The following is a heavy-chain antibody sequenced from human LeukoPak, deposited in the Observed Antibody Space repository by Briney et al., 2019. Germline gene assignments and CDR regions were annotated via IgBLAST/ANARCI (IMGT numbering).Heavy chain of an antibody. D-gene: IGHD2-2*02. CDR3: ARGDRYCSSTSCYTGYYYYYMDV. CDR2: TYYRSKWNH. Sequence: SQTLSLTCAISGDSVSSNRVAWNWIRQSPTRGLEWLGRTYYRSKWNHDYGVFVRGRITIYADTSKNEFHLHLNSVTPEDTAVYYCARGDRYCSSTSCYTGYYYYYMDVWGKGTTVTVSS. V-gene: IGHV6-1*01. J-gene: IGHJ6*03. CDR1: GDSVSSNRVA.